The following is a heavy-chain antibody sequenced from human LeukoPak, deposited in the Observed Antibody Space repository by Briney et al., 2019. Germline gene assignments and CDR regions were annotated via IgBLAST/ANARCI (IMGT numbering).Heavy chain of an antibody. CDR1: GGSISSYY. V-gene: IGHV4-59*12. J-gene: IGHJ4*02. CDR2: IYYSGST. Sequence: SETLSLTCTVSGGSISSYYWSWIRQPPGKGLEWIGYIYYSGSTNYNPSLKSRVTISVDTSKNQFSLKLSSVTAADTAVYYCARGGAAAGQKPPLDYWGQGTLVTVSS. CDR3: ARGGAAAGQKPPLDY. D-gene: IGHD6-13*01.